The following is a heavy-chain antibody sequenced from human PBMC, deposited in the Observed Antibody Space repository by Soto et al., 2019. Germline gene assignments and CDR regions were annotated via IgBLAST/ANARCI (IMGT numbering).Heavy chain of an antibody. V-gene: IGHV4-59*12. D-gene: IGHD3-16*01. CDR2: IYYSGST. J-gene: IGHJ5*02. CDR1: GGSISSYY. Sequence: SETLSLTCTVSGGSISSYYWSWIRQPPGKGLEWIGYIYYSGSTNYNPSLKSRVTISVDTSKNQFSLKLSSVTAAKTAGYDYVWGSSGLDPWGQGTLVTVSS. CDR3: VWGSSGLDP.